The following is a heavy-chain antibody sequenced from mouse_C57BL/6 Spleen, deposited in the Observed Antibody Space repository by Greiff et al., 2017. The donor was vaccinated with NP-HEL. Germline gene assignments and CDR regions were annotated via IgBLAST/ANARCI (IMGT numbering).Heavy chain of an antibody. CDR3: ARFPGHAMDY. CDR2: INPNNGGT. Sequence: EVQLQQSGPELVKPGASVKISCKASGYTFTDYYMNWVKQSHGKSLEWIGDINPNNGGTSYNQKFKGKATLTVDKASSTAYMWLRSLTSEDSAVYYCARFPGHAMDYWGQGTSVTVSS. CDR1: GYTFTDYY. V-gene: IGHV1-26*01. J-gene: IGHJ4*01.